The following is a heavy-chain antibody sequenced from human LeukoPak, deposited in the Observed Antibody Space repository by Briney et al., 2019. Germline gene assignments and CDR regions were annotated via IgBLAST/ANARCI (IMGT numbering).Heavy chain of an antibody. D-gene: IGHD5-12*01. J-gene: IGHJ4*02. CDR1: GGSFSGYY. Sequence: SETLSLTCAVYGGSFSGYYWSWIRQPPGKGLEWIGEINHSGSTNYNPSLKSRVTISVDTSKNQFSLKLSSVTAADTATYYCARKSGATFDSWGQGTLVTVSS. V-gene: IGHV4-34*01. CDR2: INHSGST. CDR3: ARKSGATFDS.